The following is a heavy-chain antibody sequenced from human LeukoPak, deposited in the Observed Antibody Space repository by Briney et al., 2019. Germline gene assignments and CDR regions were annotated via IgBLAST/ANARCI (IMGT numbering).Heavy chain of an antibody. CDR1: GFTFRSYA. D-gene: IGHD6-13*01. CDR2: ISYDGSNK. Sequence: GGSLRLSCAASGFTFRSYAMHCVRQAPGKGLEGVAVISYDGSNKYYADSVKGRFTISRDNYKKKLYLQMKSLRDEDAVGYYCARDWVSYSSGWFVVDYWGQGTLVTVS. V-gene: IGHV3-30-3*01. J-gene: IGHJ4*02. CDR3: ARDWVSYSSGWFVVDY.